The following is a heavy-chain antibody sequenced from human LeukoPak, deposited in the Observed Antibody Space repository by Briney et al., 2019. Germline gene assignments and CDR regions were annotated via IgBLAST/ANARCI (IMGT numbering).Heavy chain of an antibody. Sequence: GGSLRLSCAASGFTFSTYWMHWVRQAPGKGPMWVSRVNTDGSSKLYADSVKGRFTISRDNAKSTLYLEMNSLRVEGTAVYYCAREHHDVLSRVGFDYWGQGILVTVAS. V-gene: IGHV3-74*01. CDR2: VNTDGSSK. J-gene: IGHJ4*02. D-gene: IGHD3-16*01. CDR1: GFTFSTYW. CDR3: AREHHDVLSRVGFDY.